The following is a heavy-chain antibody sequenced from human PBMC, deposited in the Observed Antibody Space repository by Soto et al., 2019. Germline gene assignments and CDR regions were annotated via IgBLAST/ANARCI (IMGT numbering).Heavy chain of an antibody. CDR2: IKQDGSEK. CDR1: GFTFSSYW. D-gene: IGHD4-17*01. CDR3: ARDLTTVVTPFGSVDDAFDI. V-gene: IGHV3-7*05. Sequence: GGSLRLSCAASGFTFSSYWMSWVRQAPGKGLEWVANIKQDGSEKYYVDSVKGRFTISRDNAKNSLYLQMNSLRAEDTAVYYCARDLTTVVTPFGSVDDAFDIWGQGTMVTVSS. J-gene: IGHJ3*02.